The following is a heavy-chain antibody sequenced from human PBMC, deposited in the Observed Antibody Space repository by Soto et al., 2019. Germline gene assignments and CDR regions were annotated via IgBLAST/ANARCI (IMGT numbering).Heavy chain of an antibody. CDR3: ARTKGYDSSGYSPRRPFDY. CDR1: GGTFSSYA. Sequence: SVKVSCKASGGTFSSYAISWVRLAPGQGLEWMGGIIPIFGTANYAQKFQGRVTITADESTSTAYMELSSLRSEDTAVYYCARTKGYDSSGYSPRRPFDYWGQGTLVTVSS. D-gene: IGHD3-22*01. V-gene: IGHV1-69*13. J-gene: IGHJ4*02. CDR2: IIPIFGTA.